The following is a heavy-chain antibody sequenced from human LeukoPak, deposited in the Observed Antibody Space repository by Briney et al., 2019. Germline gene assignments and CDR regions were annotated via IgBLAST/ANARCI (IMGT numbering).Heavy chain of an antibody. Sequence: SVKVSCKASGGTFSSYAISWVRQAPGQGLEWMGRIIPILGIANYAQKFQGRVTITADKSTSTAYMELSSLRSEDTAVYYCASVTTFRAFDIWGQGTMVTVSS. CDR2: IIPILGIA. CDR3: ASVTTFRAFDI. V-gene: IGHV1-69*04. D-gene: IGHD4-17*01. CDR1: GGTFSSYA. J-gene: IGHJ3*02.